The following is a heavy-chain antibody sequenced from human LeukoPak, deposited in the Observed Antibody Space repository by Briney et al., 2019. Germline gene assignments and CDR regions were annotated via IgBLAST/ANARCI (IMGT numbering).Heavy chain of an antibody. D-gene: IGHD3-22*01. Sequence: SETLSLTCAVYGGSFTGYFWSWIRQPPRKGLELIGYTYYTGRNTYNPPLSSRVIISQYSSKNQFSLTLTSLSAPDTAMYFCVRAPTYCFDSGSYPIPSFDSWGEGTLVTASS. CDR1: GGSFTGYF. CDR3: VRAPTYCFDSGSYPIPSFDS. V-gene: IGHV4-34*11. J-gene: IGHJ5*01. CDR2: TYYTGRN.